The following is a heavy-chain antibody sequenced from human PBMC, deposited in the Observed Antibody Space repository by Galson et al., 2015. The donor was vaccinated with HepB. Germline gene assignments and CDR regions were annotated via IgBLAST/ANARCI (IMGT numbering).Heavy chain of an antibody. CDR1: GFTVSSNY. Sequence: SLRLSCAASGFTVSSNYMSWVRQAPGKGLEWVSVIYSGGSTYYADSVKGRFTIARDNSKNTLYLQKNSLRAEDTAVYYCARDRVAAGDYWGQGTLVTVSS. V-gene: IGHV3-66*01. CDR3: ARDRVAAGDY. CDR2: IYSGGST. D-gene: IGHD6-13*01. J-gene: IGHJ4*02.